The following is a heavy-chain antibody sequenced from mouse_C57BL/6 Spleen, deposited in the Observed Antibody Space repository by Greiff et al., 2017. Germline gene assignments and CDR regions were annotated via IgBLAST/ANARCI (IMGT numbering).Heavy chain of an antibody. D-gene: IGHD1-1*01. V-gene: IGHV1-69*01. CDR1: GYTFTSYW. CDR3: ARTAYYGSSYYAMDY. Sequence: QVQLQQPGAELVMPGASVKLSCKASGYTFTSYWMHWVKQRPGQGLEWIGEIDPSDSYTNYNQKFKGKSTLTVGKSSSTAYMQLSSLTSEDSAVYYCARTAYYGSSYYAMDYWGQGTSVTVSS. CDR2: IDPSDSYT. J-gene: IGHJ4*01.